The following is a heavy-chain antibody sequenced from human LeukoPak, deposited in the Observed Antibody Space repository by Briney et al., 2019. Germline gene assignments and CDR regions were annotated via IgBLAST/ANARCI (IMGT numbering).Heavy chain of an antibody. CDR3: AKASIGGSAYDV. CDR1: GFAFCSYT. D-gene: IGHD1-14*01. V-gene: IGHV3-23*01. Sequence: GGSLRLSCAASGFAFCSYTMGWVRQAPGKGLDWVSDINQNGDATYYADSVRGRFTISRDNSRSTLYLQMSSLRDDDTALYYCAKASIGGSAYDVWSQGTMVTVSS. J-gene: IGHJ3*01. CDR2: INQNGDAT.